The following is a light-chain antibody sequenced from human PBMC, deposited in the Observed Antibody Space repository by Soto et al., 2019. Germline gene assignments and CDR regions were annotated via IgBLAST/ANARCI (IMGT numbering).Light chain of an antibody. J-gene: IGLJ1*01. Sequence: QSVLTQPGSVSGSPGQSITICCTGTSSDVGGYNYVSWYQQHPGKAPKLMIYEVSNRPSGVSNRFSGSKSGNTASLTISGLQAEDDADYYCSSYTSSGGYVFGTGTKLTVL. CDR2: EVS. CDR3: SSYTSSGGYV. CDR1: SSDVGGYNY. V-gene: IGLV2-14*01.